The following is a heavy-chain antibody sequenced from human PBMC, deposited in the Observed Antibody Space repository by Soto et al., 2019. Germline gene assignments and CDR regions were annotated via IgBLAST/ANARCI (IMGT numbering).Heavy chain of an antibody. CDR3: VRDVKAVAGLDL. D-gene: IGHD6-19*01. CDR2: IWHDGSYK. Sequence: QVQLVESGGGVVQPGTSLRLSCEASGFTFSSYGIHWVRQAPGKGLEWVAVIWHDGSYKSYADYVKGRFTISRDNSKNTLELEMISLRAEDTAIYFCVRDVKAVAGLDLWGQGTLVRVS. CDR1: GFTFSSYG. V-gene: IGHV3-33*01. J-gene: IGHJ5*02.